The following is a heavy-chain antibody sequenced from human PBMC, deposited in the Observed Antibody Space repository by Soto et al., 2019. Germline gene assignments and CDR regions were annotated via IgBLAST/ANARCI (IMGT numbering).Heavy chain of an antibody. CDR3: AISTYYYGSGSSPWGMDA. CDR2: IYSGGST. V-gene: IGHV3-53*01. D-gene: IGHD3-10*01. CDR1: GFTVSSNY. J-gene: IGHJ6*02. Sequence: GGSLRLSCAASGFTVSSNYMSWVRQAPGKGLEWVSVIYSGGSTYYADSVKGRFTISRGNSKNTLYLQMNSLRAEDTAVYYCAISTYYYGSGSSPWGMDAWGQGTTVTVSS.